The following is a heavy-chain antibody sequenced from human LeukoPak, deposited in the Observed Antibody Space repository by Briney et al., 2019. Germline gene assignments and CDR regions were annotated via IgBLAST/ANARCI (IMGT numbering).Heavy chain of an antibody. V-gene: IGHV4-30-2*01. D-gene: IGHD1-1*01. CDR1: GGSISSGGYS. J-gene: IGHJ3*02. CDR2: IYHSGST. CDR3: ARSPLEAFDI. Sequence: SQTLSLTCAVSGGSISSGGYSWSWIRQPPGTRLQWIGYIYHSGSTYYNPSLKSRVTISVDRSKNQFSLNLNSVTAADTAVYYCARSPLEAFDIWGQGTMVTVSS.